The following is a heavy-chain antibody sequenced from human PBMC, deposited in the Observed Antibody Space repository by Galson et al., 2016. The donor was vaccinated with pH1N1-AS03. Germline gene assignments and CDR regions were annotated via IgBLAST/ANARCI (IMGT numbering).Heavy chain of an antibody. J-gene: IGHJ5*02. Sequence: LRLSCAASGFNFSASAMHWVRQTSGKGLEWIGRIRAKAYNYATEYAAPVRGRFTISKDDSKNTAFLQMNSLKIEDTAVYYCTRHPRRAAGGLGGFDPWGPGTLVTVSS. D-gene: IGHD6-13*01. V-gene: IGHV3-73*01. CDR1: GFNFSASA. CDR2: IRAKAYNYAT. CDR3: TRHPRRAAGGLGGFDP.